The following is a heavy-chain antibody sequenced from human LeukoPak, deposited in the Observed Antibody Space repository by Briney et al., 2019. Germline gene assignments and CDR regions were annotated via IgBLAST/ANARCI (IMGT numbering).Heavy chain of an antibody. CDR2: INPNSGGT. CDR3: ARRSRYCSGGSCFWYYMDV. J-gene: IGHJ6*03. V-gene: IGHV1-2*02. D-gene: IGHD2-15*01. CDR1: GYTFTGYY. Sequence: ASVKVSCKASGYTFTGYYMHWVRQAPGQGLEWMGWINPNSGGTNYAQKFQGRVTMTRDTSISTAYMELSRLRSDDTAVYYCARRSRYCSGGSCFWYYMDVWGKGTTVTISS.